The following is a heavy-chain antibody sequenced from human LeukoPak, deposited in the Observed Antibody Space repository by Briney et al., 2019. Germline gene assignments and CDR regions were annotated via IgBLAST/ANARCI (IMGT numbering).Heavy chain of an antibody. D-gene: IGHD1-26*01. CDR3: ARVLSRSYSWDY. V-gene: IGHV3-20*04. J-gene: IGHJ4*02. CDR2: INWNGGST. CDR1: GFTFDDYG. Sequence: GGPLRLSCAASGFTFDDYGMSWVRQAPGKGLEWVSGINWNGGSTGYADSVKGRFTISRDNAKNSLYLQMNSLRAEDTALYYCARVLSRSYSWDYWGQGTLVTVSS.